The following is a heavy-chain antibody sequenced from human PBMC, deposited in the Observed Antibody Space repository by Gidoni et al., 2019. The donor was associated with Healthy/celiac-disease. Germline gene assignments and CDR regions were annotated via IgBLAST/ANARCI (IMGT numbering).Heavy chain of an antibody. CDR1: GFTFSSYG. D-gene: IGHD3-22*01. Sequence: QVQLVESGGGVVQPGRSLRLSCAASGFTFSSYGMHWVRQAPGKGLEWVAVISYEGSNKYYADSVKGRFTISRDNSKNTLYLQMNSLRAEDTAVYYCAASSGYYYVGAFDIWGQGTMVTVSS. J-gene: IGHJ3*02. CDR3: AASSGYYYVGAFDI. CDR2: ISYEGSNK. V-gene: IGHV3-30*03.